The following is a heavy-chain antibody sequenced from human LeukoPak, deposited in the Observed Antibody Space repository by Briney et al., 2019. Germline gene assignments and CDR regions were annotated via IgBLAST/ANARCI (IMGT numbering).Heavy chain of an antibody. D-gene: IGHD3-22*01. Sequence: GGSLRLSCAASGFTFSSYGMHWVRQAPGKGLEWVAFIRYDGSNKYYADSVKGRFTISRDNSKNTLHLQMNSLRAEDTAVYYCAKDRITYYYDSSGYTFDYWGQGTLVTVSS. CDR3: AKDRITYYYDSSGYTFDY. CDR1: GFTFSSYG. J-gene: IGHJ4*02. V-gene: IGHV3-30*02. CDR2: IRYDGSNK.